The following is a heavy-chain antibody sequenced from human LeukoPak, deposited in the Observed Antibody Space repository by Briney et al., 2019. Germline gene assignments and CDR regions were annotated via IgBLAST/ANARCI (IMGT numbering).Heavy chain of an antibody. CDR3: ARRLGRKFGERFYYYHYMDV. CDR1: GVSISSSSYY. Sequence: PSETLSLTCTVSGVSISSSSYYWGWIRQPPGKGLEWIVSIYYSGSTHYNPSLKSRVTISVDTSKNQFSLKLSSVTAADTAVYYCARRLGRKFGERFYYYHYMDVWDKGTTVTISS. V-gene: IGHV4-39*07. D-gene: IGHD3-10*01. CDR2: IYYSGST. J-gene: IGHJ6*03.